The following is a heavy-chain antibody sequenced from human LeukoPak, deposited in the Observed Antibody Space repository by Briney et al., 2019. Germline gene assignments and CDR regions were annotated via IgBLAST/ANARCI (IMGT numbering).Heavy chain of an antibody. CDR3: ARDRRFLGGYYYYYMDV. CDR2: IYYSGST. V-gene: IGHV4-59*01. D-gene: IGHD3-3*01. CDR1: GGSISSYY. J-gene: IGHJ6*03. Sequence: SETLSLTCTVPGGSISSYYWSWIRQPPGKGLEWIGYIYYSGSTNYNPSLKSRVTISVDTSKNQFSLKLSSVTAADTAVYYCARDRRFLGGYYYYYMDVWGKGTTVTVSS.